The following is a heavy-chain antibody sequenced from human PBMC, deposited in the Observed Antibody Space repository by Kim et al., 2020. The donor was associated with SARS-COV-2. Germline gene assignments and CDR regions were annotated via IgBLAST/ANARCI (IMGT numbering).Heavy chain of an antibody. CDR3: ARDPYYYDSSGYYVS. V-gene: IGHV3-21*01. CDR2: ILSLSSSL. J-gene: IGHJ5*01. CDR1: GFPFSSSS. D-gene: IGHD3-22*01. Sequence: GGSLILSCAASGFPFSSSSLNWVRQAPGPGLEWVSSILSLSSSLYSASSFNCLFTISRDNAKNSLYLQMNSLRAEDTAVYYCARDPYYYDSSGYYVSWG.